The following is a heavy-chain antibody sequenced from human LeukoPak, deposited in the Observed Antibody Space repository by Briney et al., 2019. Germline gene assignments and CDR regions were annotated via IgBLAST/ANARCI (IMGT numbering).Heavy chain of an antibody. CDR1: GYTFTGYY. V-gene: IGHV1-2*02. CDR3: ARVYYDILTGYPY. CDR2: ISPDSGGT. Sequence: ASVKVSCKASGYTFTGYYMHWVRQAPGQGLEWMGWISPDSGGTNYAQKFQGRVTMTRDTSISTAYMELSRLRSDDTAVYYCARVYYDILTGYPYWGQGTLVTVSS. J-gene: IGHJ4*02. D-gene: IGHD3-9*01.